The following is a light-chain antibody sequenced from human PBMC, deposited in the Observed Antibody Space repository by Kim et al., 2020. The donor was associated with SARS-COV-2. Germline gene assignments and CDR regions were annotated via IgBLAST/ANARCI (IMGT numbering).Light chain of an antibody. J-gene: IGLJ2*01. CDR1: KLGDKY. Sequence: VSPGQKARITGSGDKLGDKYACWYQQKPGQTPVLVIYQDSKRPSGIPERFSGSNSGNTATLTISGTQAMEEADYYCQAWDSSTAVFGGGTKLTVL. CDR2: QDS. CDR3: QAWDSSTAV. V-gene: IGLV3-1*01.